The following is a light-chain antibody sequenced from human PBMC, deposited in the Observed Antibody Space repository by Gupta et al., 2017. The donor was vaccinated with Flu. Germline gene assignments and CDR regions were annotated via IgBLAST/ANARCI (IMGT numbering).Light chain of an antibody. CDR2: AAS. J-gene: IGKJ2*02. CDR1: QSISSY. CDR3: QQSDSAPCT. V-gene: IGKV1-39*01. Sequence: TQSPSSLSASVGDRVTITCRASQSISSYLNWYQQRPGKAPNLLVFAASNLQSGVPSRFSGSGSGTDFTLTISRLQPEDFATYSCQQSDSAPCTFGQGTQVEIK.